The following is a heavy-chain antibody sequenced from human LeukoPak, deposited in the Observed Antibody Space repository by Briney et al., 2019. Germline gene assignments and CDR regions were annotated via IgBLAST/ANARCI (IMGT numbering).Heavy chain of an antibody. D-gene: IGHD5-24*01. J-gene: IGHJ6*02. V-gene: IGHV3-74*01. CDR3: ARGNYHAMDV. CDR2: INTDGSST. CDR1: RFTFRSYG. Sequence: PGGSLRLSCAASRFTFRSYGMHWVRQAPGKGLVWVSRINTDGSSTSCADSVKGQFTISRDNTKNTLYLEMNSLRAEDTAVYYCARGNYHAMDVWGQGTTVTVSS.